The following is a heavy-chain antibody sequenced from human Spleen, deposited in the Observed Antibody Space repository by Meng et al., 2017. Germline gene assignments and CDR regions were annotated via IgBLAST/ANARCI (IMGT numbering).Heavy chain of an antibody. J-gene: IGHJ3*02. CDR2: MNPNSGNT. CDR3: ARGNDYDAFDI. Sequence: ASVKVSCKASGYTFTGYYMHWVRQATGQGLEWMGWMNPNSGNTGYAQKFQGRVTMTRNTSISTAYMELSSLRSEDTAVYYCARGNDYDAFDIWGQGTMVTVSS. CDR1: GYTFTGYY. D-gene: IGHD4-17*01. V-gene: IGHV1-8*02.